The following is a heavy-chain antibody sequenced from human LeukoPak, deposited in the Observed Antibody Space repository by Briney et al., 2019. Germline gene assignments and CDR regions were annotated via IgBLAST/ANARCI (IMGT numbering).Heavy chain of an antibody. Sequence: SETPSLTCTVSGGSISSSSYYWGWIRQPPGKGLEWIGSIYYSGSTYYNPSLKSRVTISVDTSKNQFSLKLSSVTAADTAVYYCARQKRYSSSNWFDPWGQGTLVTVSS. J-gene: IGHJ5*02. CDR3: ARQKRYSSSNWFDP. D-gene: IGHD6-13*01. CDR1: GGSISSSSYY. CDR2: IYYSGST. V-gene: IGHV4-39*01.